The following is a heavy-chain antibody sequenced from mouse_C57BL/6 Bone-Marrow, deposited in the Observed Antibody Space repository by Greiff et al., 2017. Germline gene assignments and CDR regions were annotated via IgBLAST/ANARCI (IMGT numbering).Heavy chain of an antibody. CDR3: ARLGVYYYAMDY. CDR2: IYPGDGDT. V-gene: IGHV1-82*01. CDR1: GYAFSSSW. Sequence: VQRVESGPELVKPGASVKISCKASGYAFSSSWMNWVKQRPGKGLEWIGRIYPGDGDTNYNGKFKGKATLTADKSSSTAYMQLSSLTSEDSAVYFCARLGVYYYAMDYWGQGTSVTVSS. J-gene: IGHJ4*01.